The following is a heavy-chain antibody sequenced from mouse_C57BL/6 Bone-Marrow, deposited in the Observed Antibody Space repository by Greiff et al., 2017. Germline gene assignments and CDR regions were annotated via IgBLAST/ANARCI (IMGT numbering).Heavy chain of an antibody. CDR1: GFTFSSYA. CDR3: ARDPHYSNYEGFAY. J-gene: IGHJ3*01. CDR2: ISDGGSYT. D-gene: IGHD2-5*01. V-gene: IGHV5-4*01. Sequence: DVHLVEPGGGLVKPGGSLKLSCAASGFTFSSYAMSWVRQTPEKRLEWVATISDGGSYTYYPDNVKGRFTISRDNAKNNLYLQMSHLKSEDTAMYYCARDPHYSNYEGFAYWGQGTLVTVSA.